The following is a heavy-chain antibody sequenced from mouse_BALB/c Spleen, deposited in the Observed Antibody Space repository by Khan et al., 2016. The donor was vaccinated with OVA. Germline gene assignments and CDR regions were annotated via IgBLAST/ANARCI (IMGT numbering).Heavy chain of an antibody. J-gene: IGHJ4*01. CDR2: IDPANGHT. CDR1: GFNIKDTY. D-gene: IGHD1-1*01. Sequence: VQLQQSGAELVKPGASVKLSCTASGFNIKDTYIHWVKQRPEQGLEWIGRIDPANGHTKYDPKFQGKATLTADTSSNPAYMQLIRLTSEDPAVFYYTRPIYYYDALDYWGQGTSVTVSS. V-gene: IGHV14-3*02. CDR3: TRPIYYYDALDY.